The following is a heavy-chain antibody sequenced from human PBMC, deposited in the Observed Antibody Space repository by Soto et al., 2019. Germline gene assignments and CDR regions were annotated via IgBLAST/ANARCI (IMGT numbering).Heavy chain of an antibody. D-gene: IGHD3-3*01. J-gene: IGHJ6*03. CDR3: VADRDFWSGVIMDV. V-gene: IGHV1-69*13. CDR1: GGTFSSYA. CDR2: IIPIFGTA. Sequence: SVKVSCKASGGTFSSYAISWVRQAPGQGLEWMGGIIPIFGTANYAQKFQGRVTITADESTSTAYMEVRSLRSEDTAVYYCVADRDFWSGVIMDVWGEGTTVTVSS.